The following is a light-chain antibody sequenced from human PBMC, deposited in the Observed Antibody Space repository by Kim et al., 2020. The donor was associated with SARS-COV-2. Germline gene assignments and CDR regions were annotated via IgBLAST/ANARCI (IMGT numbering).Light chain of an antibody. CDR1: QAIRKY. V-gene: IGKV1-27*01. Sequence: ASVGDGVTITCRASQAIRKYLAWYQQKPGKAPKLLVYAASTLQSGVPSRFSGSGSGTDFTLSISSLQPEDFATYYCQKYDNAPWTFGQGTKVEIK. CDR3: QKYDNAPWT. CDR2: AAS. J-gene: IGKJ1*01.